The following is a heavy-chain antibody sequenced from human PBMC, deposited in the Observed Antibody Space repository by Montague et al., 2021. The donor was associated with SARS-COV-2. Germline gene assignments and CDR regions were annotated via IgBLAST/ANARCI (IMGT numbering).Heavy chain of an antibody. J-gene: IGHJ6*02. Sequence: ETLSLTCTVSGYSISSGYYWGWVRQAPGKGLVWVSRINSDGSSTSYADSVKGRFTISRDNAKNTLYLQMNSLRAEDTAVYYCARDTYGSGSYLFYYYYGMDVWGQGTTVTVSS. CDR2: INSDGSST. V-gene: IGHV3-74*01. CDR3: ARDTYGSGSYLFYYYYGMDV. D-gene: IGHD3-10*01. CDR1: GYSISSGYY.